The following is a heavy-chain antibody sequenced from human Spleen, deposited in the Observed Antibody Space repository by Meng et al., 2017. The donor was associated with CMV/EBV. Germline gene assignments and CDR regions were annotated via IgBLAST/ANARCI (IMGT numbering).Heavy chain of an antibody. CDR1: GDAVSSGSYY. Sequence: LTCTVAGDAVSSGSYYWSWIRQPPEKGVEWIGSIRYSGTTNYNPSLKSRVTISLDTSKNQFSLKLNSVTAADTAVYYCARKNDIFDYWGQGTLVTVSS. J-gene: IGHJ4*02. D-gene: IGHD3-9*01. V-gene: IGHV4-61*01. CDR2: IRYSGTT. CDR3: ARKNDIFDY.